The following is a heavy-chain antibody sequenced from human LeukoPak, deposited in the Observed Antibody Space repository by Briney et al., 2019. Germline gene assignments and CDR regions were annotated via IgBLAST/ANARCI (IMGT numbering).Heavy chain of an antibody. Sequence: GGSLRLSCAASGFTFINAWMTWVRQALGKGLELVGRIQSTTNGGTPDYATPVRGRFTISRDDSKNTLYLQMNSLKTEDTAVYYCTSGVGTLDYWGQGALVTVSS. J-gene: IGHJ4*02. D-gene: IGHD1-14*01. V-gene: IGHV3-15*01. CDR3: TSGVGTLDY. CDR2: IQSTTNGGTP. CDR1: GFTFINAW.